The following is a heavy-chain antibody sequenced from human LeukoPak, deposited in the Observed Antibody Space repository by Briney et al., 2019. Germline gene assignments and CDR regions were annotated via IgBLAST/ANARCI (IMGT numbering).Heavy chain of an antibody. Sequence: GESLKISCKCSGYSFTSYWIGWVRQMPGKGLGGMGIIYPAGSETRYSPSFQGQVTISVDKSISTAYLQWSSLKASDTAMYYCARRSVPAAMNYYGMDVWGQGTTVTVSS. CDR3: ARRSVPAAMNYYGMDV. D-gene: IGHD2-2*01. J-gene: IGHJ6*02. CDR1: GYSFTSYW. V-gene: IGHV5-51*01. CDR2: IYPAGSET.